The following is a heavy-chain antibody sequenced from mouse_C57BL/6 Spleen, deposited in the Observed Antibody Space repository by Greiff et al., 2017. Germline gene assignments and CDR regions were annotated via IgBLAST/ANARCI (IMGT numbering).Heavy chain of an antibody. Sequence: QVQLQQPGAELVRPGTSVKLSCKASGYTFTSYWMHWVKQRPGQGLEWIGVIDPSDSYTNYNQKFKGKATLTVDTSSSTAYMQLSSLTSEDSAVDYCARAYYSNYFDYWGQGTTLTVSS. J-gene: IGHJ2*01. CDR1: GYTFTSYW. D-gene: IGHD2-5*01. V-gene: IGHV1-59*01. CDR3: ARAYYSNYFDY. CDR2: IDPSDSYT.